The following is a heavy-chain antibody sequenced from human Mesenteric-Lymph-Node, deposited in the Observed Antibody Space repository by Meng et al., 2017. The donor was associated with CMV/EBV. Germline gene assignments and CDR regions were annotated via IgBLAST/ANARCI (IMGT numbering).Heavy chain of an antibody. CDR3: ARRGSSATGYYYGMDV. CDR2: INPLSGDT. D-gene: IGHD3-16*01. J-gene: IGHJ6*02. CDR1: GYVFTGYY. V-gene: IGHV1-2*02. Sequence: ASVKVSCKTSGYVFTGYYMHWVRQAPGQGLEWMGWINPLSGDTNYAQKFQGRVTMTRDTSISTAYMELSRLTSDDTALYYCARRGSSATGYYYGMDVWGQGTTVTVSS.